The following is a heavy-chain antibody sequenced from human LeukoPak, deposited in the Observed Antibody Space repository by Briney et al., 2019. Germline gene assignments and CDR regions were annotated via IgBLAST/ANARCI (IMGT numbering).Heavy chain of an antibody. D-gene: IGHD2-2*01. Sequence: GGSLRLSCAASGFTFSSYAMSWVCQAPGKGLEWVSAISGSGGSTYYADSVKGRFTISRDNSKNTLYLQMNSLRAEDTAVYYCAKVKVVVVVASRAPFDYWGQGTLVTVSS. J-gene: IGHJ4*02. CDR3: AKVKVVVVVASRAPFDY. V-gene: IGHV3-23*01. CDR2: ISGSGGST. CDR1: GFTFSSYA.